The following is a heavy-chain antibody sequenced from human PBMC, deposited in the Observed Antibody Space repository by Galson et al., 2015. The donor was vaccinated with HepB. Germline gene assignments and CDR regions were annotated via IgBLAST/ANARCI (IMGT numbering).Heavy chain of an antibody. J-gene: IGHJ4*02. V-gene: IGHV3-7*01. CDR3: ARGLHFLDY. CDR1: GFTFSSDW. CDR2: IKQDGRKR. Sequence: SLRLSCAASGFTFSSDWMTWVRQAPGKGLEWVANIKQDGRKRHYVDALKGRFTISRDNAKNSLSLQMNGLRAEDTAVYYCARGLHFLDYWGQGTLVTVSS. D-gene: IGHD3-16*01.